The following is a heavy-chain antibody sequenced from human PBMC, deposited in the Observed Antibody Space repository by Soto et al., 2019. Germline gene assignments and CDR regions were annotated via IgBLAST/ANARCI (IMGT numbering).Heavy chain of an antibody. CDR3: AKGPRIYSGRSKPLDY. J-gene: IGHJ4*02. V-gene: IGHV3-30*18. D-gene: IGHD1-26*01. CDR2: ISYDGSSK. Sequence: GSLRLSCEASGFTFSSYGMHWVRQAPGKGLEWVAVISYDGSSKYYADSVKGRFTISRDNSKNTLYLEMNSLRAEDTAVYYCAKGPRIYSGRSKPLDYWGQGTLVTVSS. CDR1: GFTFSSYG.